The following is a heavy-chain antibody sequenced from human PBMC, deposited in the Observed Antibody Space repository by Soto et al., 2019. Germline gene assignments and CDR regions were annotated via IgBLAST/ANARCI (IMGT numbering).Heavy chain of an antibody. J-gene: IGHJ4*02. V-gene: IGHV5-51*01. Sequence: GESLKISCKGSGYSSTSYWIGWVRQMPGKGLEWMGIIYPGDSDTRYSPSFQGQVTISADKSISTAYLQWSSLKASDTAMYYCARAGYCSSTSCYFDYWGQGTLVTVSS. CDR1: GYSSTSYW. D-gene: IGHD2-2*03. CDR2: IYPGDSDT. CDR3: ARAGYCSSTSCYFDY.